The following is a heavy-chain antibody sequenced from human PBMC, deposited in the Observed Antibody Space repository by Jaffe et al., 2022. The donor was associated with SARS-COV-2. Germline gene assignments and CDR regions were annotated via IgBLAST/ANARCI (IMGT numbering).Heavy chain of an antibody. V-gene: IGHV4-39*02. J-gene: IGHJ4*02. CDR1: GDSISSTYYF. Sequence: QLQLQESGPGLVKASETLSLTCTISGDSISSTYYFWDWIRQPPGKGLEWIASIYYSGTTYYSPSLKSRVTISVDTSNNHFSLKVNSVAAADTAVYYCARRGRIAAAGTIDYWGQGTLVTVSS. CDR2: IYYSGTT. D-gene: IGHD6-13*01. CDR3: ARRGRIAAAGTIDY.